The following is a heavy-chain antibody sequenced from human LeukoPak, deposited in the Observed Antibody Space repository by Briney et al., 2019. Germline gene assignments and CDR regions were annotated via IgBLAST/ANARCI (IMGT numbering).Heavy chain of an antibody. CDR2: ISSSGSTI. CDR1: GFTFSDYY. Sequence: GGSLRLSCAASGFTFSDYYMSWIRQAPGKGLEWVSYISSSGSTIYYADSVKGRFTISRDSAKNSLYLQMNSLRAEDTAVYYCARDLSSGYYYEFDPWGQGTLVTVSS. CDR3: ARDLSSGYYYEFDP. J-gene: IGHJ5*02. D-gene: IGHD3-22*01. V-gene: IGHV3-11*01.